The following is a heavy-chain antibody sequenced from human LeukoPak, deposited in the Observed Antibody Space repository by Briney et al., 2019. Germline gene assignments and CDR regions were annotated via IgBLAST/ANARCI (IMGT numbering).Heavy chain of an antibody. D-gene: IGHD2-15*01. CDR1: GGSISSYY. J-gene: IGHJ4*02. CDR3: ARGGVAATPVN. Sequence: SGTLSLTCTVSGGSISSYYWSWIRQPPGKGLEWIGYIYYSGSTNYNPSLKSRVTISVDTSKNQFSLKLSSVTAADTAVYYCARGGVAATPVNWGQGTLVTVSS. V-gene: IGHV4-59*01. CDR2: IYYSGST.